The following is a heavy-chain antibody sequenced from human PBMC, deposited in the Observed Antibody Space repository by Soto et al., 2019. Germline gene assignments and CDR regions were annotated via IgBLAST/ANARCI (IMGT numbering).Heavy chain of an antibody. CDR3: AVGIASDFQY. V-gene: IGHV5-51*01. CDR2: VYPSDSDT. Sequence: GESLKISCKGSGYTFTGHWIGWVRQMPGKGLEWMGIVYPSDSDTRYSHSFQGQVAISADKSLGTAYLQWPSLKASDTAMYYCAVGIASDFQYWGQGTLVTVSS. D-gene: IGHD3-3*01. CDR1: GYTFTGHW. J-gene: IGHJ4*02.